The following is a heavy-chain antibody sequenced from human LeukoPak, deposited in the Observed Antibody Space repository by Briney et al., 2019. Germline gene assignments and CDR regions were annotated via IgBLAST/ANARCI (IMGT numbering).Heavy chain of an antibody. Sequence: ASVKVSCKASGYTFTGYYMHWVRQAPGQGLEWMGWINPNSGGTNYAQKFQGRVTMTRDTSISTAYMELSRLRSDDTAVYYCARTEARVAPFFDYWGQGTLVTVSS. J-gene: IGHJ4*02. CDR1: GYTFTGYY. V-gene: IGHV1-2*02. D-gene: IGHD5-12*01. CDR2: INPNSGGT. CDR3: ARTEARVAPFFDY.